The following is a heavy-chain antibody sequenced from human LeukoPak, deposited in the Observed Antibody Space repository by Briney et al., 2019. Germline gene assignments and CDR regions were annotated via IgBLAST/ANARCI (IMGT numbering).Heavy chain of an antibody. Sequence: SETLSLTCTVSGGSISSGDYYWSWIRQPPGKGLEWIGYIYYSGSTYYNPSLKSQVTISVDTSKNQFSLKLSSVTAADTAVYYCARVGSDDILTGIDYWGQGTLVTVSS. D-gene: IGHD3-9*01. CDR1: GGSISSGDYY. CDR3: ARVGSDDILTGIDY. V-gene: IGHV4-30-4*08. CDR2: IYYSGST. J-gene: IGHJ4*02.